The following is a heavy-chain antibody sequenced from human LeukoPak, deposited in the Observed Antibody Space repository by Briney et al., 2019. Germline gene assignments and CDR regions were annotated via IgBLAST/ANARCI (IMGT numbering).Heavy chain of an antibody. CDR2: MNPNSGNT. J-gene: IGHJ4*02. Sequence: ASVKVSCKASGYTFTSNDINWLRQATGQGLEWMGWMNPNSGNTGYAQKFQGRVTITRNTSISTAYMEPSSLRSEDTAVYYCARANKYSYGTLFSHASFDYWGQGTLVTVSS. CDR3: ARANKYSYGTLFSHASFDY. D-gene: IGHD5-18*01. CDR1: GYTFTSND. V-gene: IGHV1-8*03.